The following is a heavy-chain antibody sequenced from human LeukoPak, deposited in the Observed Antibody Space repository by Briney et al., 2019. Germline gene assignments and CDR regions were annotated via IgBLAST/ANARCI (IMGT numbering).Heavy chain of an antibody. CDR2: IRYDGSNK. D-gene: IGHD6-19*01. CDR3: ARGRYSSGWYADYFDY. Sequence: PGGSLRLSCAASGFTFSSYGMHWVRQAPGKGLEWVAFIRYDGSNKYYTDSVKGRFTISRDNSKNTLYLQMNSLRAEDTAVYYCARGRYSSGWYADYFDYWGQGTLVTVSS. CDR1: GFTFSSYG. J-gene: IGHJ4*02. V-gene: IGHV3-30*02.